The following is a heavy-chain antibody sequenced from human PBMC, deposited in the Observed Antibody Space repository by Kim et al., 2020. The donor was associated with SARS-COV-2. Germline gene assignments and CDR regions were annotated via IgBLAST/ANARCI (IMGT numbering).Heavy chain of an antibody. CDR3: ATDHPLLVYFQH. D-gene: IGHD6-13*01. V-gene: IGHV1-24*01. CDR1: GYTLTELS. J-gene: IGHJ1*01. Sequence: ASVKVSCKVSGYTLTELSMHWVRQAPGKGLEWMGGFDPEDGETIYAQKFQGRVTMTEDTSTDTAYMELSSLRSEDTAVYYCATDHPLLVYFQHWGQGTLVTVSS. CDR2: FDPEDGET.